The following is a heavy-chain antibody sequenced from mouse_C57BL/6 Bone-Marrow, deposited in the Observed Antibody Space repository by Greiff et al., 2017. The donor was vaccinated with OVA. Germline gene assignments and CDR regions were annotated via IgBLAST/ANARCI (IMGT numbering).Heavy chain of an antibody. D-gene: IGHD2-3*01. CDR2: ISYSGST. CDR1: GYSITSGYD. J-gene: IGHJ2*01. CDR3: ARGRWFLFDY. V-gene: IGHV3-1*01. Sequence: EVLLVESGPGMAKPSQSLSLTCTVTGYSITSGYDWHWIRHFPGNKLEWMGYISYSGSTNYNPSLKSRISITHDTSKNHFFLKVNSVTTEDAATYYCARGRWFLFDYWGQGTTLTVSS.